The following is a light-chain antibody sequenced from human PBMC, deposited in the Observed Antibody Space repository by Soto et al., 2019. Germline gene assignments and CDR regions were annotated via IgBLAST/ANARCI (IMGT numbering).Light chain of an antibody. CDR2: DNN. CDR1: SSNIGRNY. V-gene: IGLV1-51*01. CDR3: GTWDSSLRAGV. J-gene: IGLJ2*01. Sequence: QSVLTQPPSVSAAPGQKVTISCAGSSSNIGRNYVSWYQQIPGTAPKLLIYDNNERPSGIPDRFSASKSDTSAALDITGLQTGDEADYYCGTWDSSLRAGVFSGGTKVTVL.